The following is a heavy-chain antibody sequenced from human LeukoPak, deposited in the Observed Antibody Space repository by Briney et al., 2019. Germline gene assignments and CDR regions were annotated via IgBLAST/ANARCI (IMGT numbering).Heavy chain of an antibody. J-gene: IGHJ4*02. D-gene: IGHD6-19*01. CDR3: ARGGDLYSSGWYSFAPY. V-gene: IGHV3-48*01. CDR2: ISSSSSTI. CDR1: GFTFSSYA. Sequence: GGSLRLSCAASGFTFSSYAMHWVRQAPGKGLEWVSYISSSSSTIYYADSVKGRFTISRDNAKNSLYLQMNSLRAEDTAVYYCARGGDLYSSGWYSFAPYWGQGTLVTVSS.